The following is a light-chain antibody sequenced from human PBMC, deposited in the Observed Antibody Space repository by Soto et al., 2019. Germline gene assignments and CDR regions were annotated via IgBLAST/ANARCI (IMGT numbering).Light chain of an antibody. CDR3: QQSYSTPRT. V-gene: IGKV1-39*01. Sequence: DIQMTQSPSSLYAYVGDRVTITCRASQSISSYLNWYQQKPGKVPKLLIYAASSLQTGVSSRFSGSGSGTDFTLTISSLQPEDFATYYCQQSYSTPRTFGQGTKVDIK. CDR1: QSISSY. J-gene: IGKJ1*01. CDR2: AAS.